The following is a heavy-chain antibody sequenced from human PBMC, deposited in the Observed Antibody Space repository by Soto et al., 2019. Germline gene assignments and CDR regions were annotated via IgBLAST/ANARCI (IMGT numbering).Heavy chain of an antibody. CDR1: VGSLSGSY. CDR2: IYSSGTT. Sequence: PSETLSLTCTVSVGSLSGSYWSWIRQSPGKGLEWIGYIYSSGTTKYNPSLKSRVTISLDTSKNRFSLKLTSVTAADTAVYYCARDQQYCSGGSCYADNWFDPWGQGTLVT. D-gene: IGHD2-15*01. CDR3: ARDQQYCSGGSCYADNWFDP. J-gene: IGHJ5*02. V-gene: IGHV4-59*01.